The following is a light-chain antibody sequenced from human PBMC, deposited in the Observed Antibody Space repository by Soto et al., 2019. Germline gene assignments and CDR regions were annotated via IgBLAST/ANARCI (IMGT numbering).Light chain of an antibody. J-gene: IGKJ4*01. CDR2: SAS. CDR1: QNIDTF. Sequence: DIQMTQSPSSLSASIGDRVTITCRASQNIDTFLSWHQQVSGSAPRVLIFSASTLHTGVPSRFSGSGSGTYFTLTINGLQPEDFATYFCQQTFTTAITFGGGTKVDIK. V-gene: IGKV1-39*01. CDR3: QQTFTTAIT.